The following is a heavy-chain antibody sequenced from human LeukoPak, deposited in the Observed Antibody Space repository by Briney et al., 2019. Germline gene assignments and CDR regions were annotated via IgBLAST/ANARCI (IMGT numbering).Heavy chain of an antibody. J-gene: IGHJ4*02. CDR3: ARGGAVVPYYFDY. CDR1: GGSISSGGYS. V-gene: IGHV4-30-2*01. D-gene: IGHD4-23*01. CDR2: IYHSGST. Sequence: PSETLSLTCAVSGGSISSGGYSWSWIRQPPGKGLEWIGYIYHSGSTNYNPSLKSRVTISVDKSKNQFSLKLSSVTAADTAVYYCARGGAVVPYYFDYWGQGTLVTVSS.